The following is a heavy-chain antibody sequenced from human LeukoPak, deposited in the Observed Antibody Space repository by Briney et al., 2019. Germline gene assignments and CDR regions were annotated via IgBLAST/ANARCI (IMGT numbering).Heavy chain of an antibody. CDR2: IIPIFGTA. D-gene: IGHD7-27*01. CDR1: GGTFSSYA. Sequence: GASVKVSCKASGGTFSSYAISWERQAPGQGLEWMGGIIPIFGTANYAQKFQGRVTITTDESTSTAYMELSSLRSEDTAVYYCAKDTNWGLTGGFDIWGRGTMVTVSS. J-gene: IGHJ3*02. CDR3: AKDTNWGLTGGFDI. V-gene: IGHV1-69*05.